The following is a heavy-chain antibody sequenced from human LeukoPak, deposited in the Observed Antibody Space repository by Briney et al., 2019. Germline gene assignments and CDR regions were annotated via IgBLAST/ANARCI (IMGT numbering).Heavy chain of an antibody. V-gene: IGHV3-9*01. CDR1: GFTFDDYA. D-gene: IGHD6-19*01. CDR3: AKDRSEQWLVPDDY. CDR2: ISWNSGSI. Sequence: PGGSLRLSCAASGFTFDDYAMHWVRQAPGKGLEWVSGISWNSGSIGYADSVKGRFTISRDNAKNSLYLQMNSLRAEDTALYYCAKDRSEQWLVPDDYWGQGTLVTVSS. J-gene: IGHJ4*02.